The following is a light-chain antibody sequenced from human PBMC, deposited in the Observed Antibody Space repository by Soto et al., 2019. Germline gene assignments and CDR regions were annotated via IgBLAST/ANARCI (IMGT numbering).Light chain of an antibody. V-gene: IGKV1-17*01. Sequence: DIQMTQSPSSLFASVGDRVTISCRASQGIRNDVVWYQQQPGKAPKRLIYAASSLHSGAPPRFSGSGSGTEFTLTISRLQPEDFATYYCLQYNSYPITFGQGTRLEIK. CDR2: AAS. CDR1: QGIRND. CDR3: LQYNSYPIT. J-gene: IGKJ5*01.